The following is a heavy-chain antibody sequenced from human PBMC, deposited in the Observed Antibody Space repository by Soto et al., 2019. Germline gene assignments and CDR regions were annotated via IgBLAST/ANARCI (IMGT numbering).Heavy chain of an antibody. Sequence: GGSLRLSCAASGFTFSSYAMSWVRQAPGKGLEWVSAISGSGVSTYYAGSVGGRFTISRDNSKNMLYLQMNSLRAEDTAVYFCAKGAFIVVVVAATNWFGPGAREPWSPSPQ. V-gene: IGHV3-23*01. CDR3: AKGAFIVVVVAATNWFGP. J-gene: IGHJ5*02. D-gene: IGHD2-15*01. CDR1: GFTFSSYA. CDR2: ISGSGVST.